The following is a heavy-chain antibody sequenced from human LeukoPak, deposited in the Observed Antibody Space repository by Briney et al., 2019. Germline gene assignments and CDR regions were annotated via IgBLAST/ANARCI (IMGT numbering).Heavy chain of an antibody. V-gene: IGHV1-69*06. CDR3: ARGLYGYCSSTSCYDNWFDP. J-gene: IGHJ5*02. Sequence: SVKVSCKASGGTFSSYAISWVRQAPGQGLEWMGGIIPIFGTANYAQKFQGRVTITADKSTSTAYTELSSLRSEDTAVYYCARGLYGYCSSTSCYDNWFDPWGQGTLVTVSS. D-gene: IGHD2-2*01. CDR2: IIPIFGTA. CDR1: GGTFSSYA.